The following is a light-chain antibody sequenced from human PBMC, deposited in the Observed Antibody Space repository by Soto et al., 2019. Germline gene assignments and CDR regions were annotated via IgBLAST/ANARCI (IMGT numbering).Light chain of an antibody. Sequence: EIVMTQSPATLSVSPGERATHSCRASQSVSSNLAWYQQKPGQAPRLLIYGASTRATGIPARFSGSRSGTEFTLTISSLQSEDFAVYYCQQYNNWPLTFGGGTKVEIK. V-gene: IGKV3-15*01. J-gene: IGKJ4*01. CDR1: QSVSSN. CDR2: GAS. CDR3: QQYNNWPLT.